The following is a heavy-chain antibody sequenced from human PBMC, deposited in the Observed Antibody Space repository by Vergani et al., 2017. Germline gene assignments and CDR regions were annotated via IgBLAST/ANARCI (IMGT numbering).Heavy chain of an antibody. D-gene: IGHD3-22*01. Sequence: QVQLQESGPGLVKPSGTLSLTCAVSGGSISSSNRWSWVRQPPGKGLEWMGEIYHSGSTNYNPSLKSRVTISVDKSKNQFPLKLRSVTAAETAVYYCARRGVVYYDSSGYYYDWSDYFQHWGQGTLVTVSS. J-gene: IGHJ1*01. CDR1: GGSISSSNR. CDR3: ARRGVVYYDSSGYYYDWSDYFQH. V-gene: IGHV4-4*02. CDR2: IYHSGST.